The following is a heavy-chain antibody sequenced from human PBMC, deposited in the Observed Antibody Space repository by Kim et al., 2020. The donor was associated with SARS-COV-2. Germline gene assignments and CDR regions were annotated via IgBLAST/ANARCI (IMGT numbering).Heavy chain of an antibody. CDR2: ISSSSSYT. Sequence: GGSLRLSCAASGFTFSDYYMSWIRQAPGKGLEWVSYISSSSSYTNYADSVKGRFTISRDNAKNSLYLQMNSLRAEDTAVYYCARGTFRYCSGGSCSLHYGMDVWGQGTTVTVSS. CDR1: GFTFSDYY. J-gene: IGHJ6*02. V-gene: IGHV3-11*05. CDR3: ARGTFRYCSGGSCSLHYGMDV. D-gene: IGHD2-15*01.